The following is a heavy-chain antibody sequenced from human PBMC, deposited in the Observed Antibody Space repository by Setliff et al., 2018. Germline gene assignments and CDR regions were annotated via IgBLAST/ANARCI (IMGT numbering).Heavy chain of an antibody. CDR1: GGSFSSFY. CDR3: ARTHCTTTSCFYFHY. D-gene: IGHD2-2*01. CDR2: INHSGTT. V-gene: IGHV4-34*01. J-gene: IGHJ4*02. Sequence: SETLSLTCAVYGGSFSSFYWSWIRQPPGKGLEWIGEINHSGTTNYSPSLKSRLSISADTSKNQFSLKLTSVTAADTAVYYCARTHCTTTSCFYFHYWGQGTVVTVSS.